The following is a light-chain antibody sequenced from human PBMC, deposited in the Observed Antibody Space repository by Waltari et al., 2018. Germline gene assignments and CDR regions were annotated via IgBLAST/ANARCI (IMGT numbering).Light chain of an antibody. J-gene: IGKJ2*01. CDR3: QQYNNWPPYT. Sequence: EVVLTQSPATLSVPLGERATLSCRASQSVSSALAWYQQKPGQAPRLIIHGASIRATGIPARFSGSGSGTEFTLTISSLQSEDFAVYYCQQYNNWPPYTFGQGTKVE. CDR1: QSVSSA. V-gene: IGKV3-15*01. CDR2: GAS.